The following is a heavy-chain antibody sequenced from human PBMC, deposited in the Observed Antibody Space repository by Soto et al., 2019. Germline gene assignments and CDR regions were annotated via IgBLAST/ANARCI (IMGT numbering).Heavy chain of an antibody. Sequence: GGSLRLSCAASGFTFSSYAMSWVRQAPGKGLEWVSAISGSGGSTYYADSVKGRFTISRDNSKNTLYLQMNSLRAEDTAVYYCAKGLGFLEWLLPYDAFDIWGQGTMVTVSS. CDR3: AKGLGFLEWLLPYDAFDI. V-gene: IGHV3-23*01. D-gene: IGHD3-3*01. J-gene: IGHJ3*02. CDR2: ISGSGGST. CDR1: GFTFSSYA.